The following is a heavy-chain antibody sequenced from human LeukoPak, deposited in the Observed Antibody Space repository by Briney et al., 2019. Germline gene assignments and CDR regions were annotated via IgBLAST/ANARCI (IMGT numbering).Heavy chain of an antibody. Sequence: PGGSLRLSCAASGFTFSSYSMNWVRQAPGKGLEWVSSISSRSSYIYYADSVKGRFTISRDNAKNSLYLQMNSLRAEDTAVYYCARDEGYDSSGYGAFDIWGQGTMVTVSS. CDR2: ISSRSSYI. J-gene: IGHJ3*02. CDR3: ARDEGYDSSGYGAFDI. CDR1: GFTFSSYS. V-gene: IGHV3-21*01. D-gene: IGHD3-22*01.